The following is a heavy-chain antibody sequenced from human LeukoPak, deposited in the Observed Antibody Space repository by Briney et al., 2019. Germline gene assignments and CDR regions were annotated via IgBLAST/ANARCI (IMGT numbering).Heavy chain of an antibody. CDR2: IYTSGST. CDR3: ARGDLLVALLYYFDY. V-gene: IGHV4-61*02. J-gene: IGHJ4*02. Sequence: SETLSLTCTVSGGSISSGSYYWSWIRQPAGKGLEWIGRIYTSGSTNYNPSLKSRVTISVDTSKNQFSLKLSSVTAADTAVYYCARGDLLVALLYYFDYWGQGTLVTVSS. D-gene: IGHD5-12*01. CDR1: GGSISSGSYY.